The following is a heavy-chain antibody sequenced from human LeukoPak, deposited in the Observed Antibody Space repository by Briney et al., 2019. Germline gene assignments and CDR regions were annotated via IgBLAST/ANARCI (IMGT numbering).Heavy chain of an antibody. V-gene: IGHV1-46*01. D-gene: IGHD3-22*01. CDR1: GYTFTSYY. J-gene: IGHJ3*02. CDR2: INPSGGST. Sequence: GASVKVSCKASGYTFTSYYMHWVRQAPGQGLEWMGIINPSGGSTSYAQKFQGRVTMTRDMSTSTVHMELSSLRSEDTAVYYCARGGDYYDSSGYYDDAFDIWGQGTMVTVSS. CDR3: ARGGDYYDSSGYYDDAFDI.